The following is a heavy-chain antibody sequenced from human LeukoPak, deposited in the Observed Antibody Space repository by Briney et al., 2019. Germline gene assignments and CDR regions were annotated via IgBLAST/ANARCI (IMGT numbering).Heavy chain of an antibody. Sequence: PGGSLRLSCAASGFTFSSYSMNWVRQAPGKGLEWVSSISSSSSYIYYADSVKGRFTISRDNAKNSLYLQMNSLRDEDTAVYYCARDPSYGDLYFDYWGQGTLVTVSS. V-gene: IGHV3-21*01. CDR3: ARDPSYGDLYFDY. D-gene: IGHD4-17*01. J-gene: IGHJ4*02. CDR1: GFTFSSYS. CDR2: ISSSSSYI.